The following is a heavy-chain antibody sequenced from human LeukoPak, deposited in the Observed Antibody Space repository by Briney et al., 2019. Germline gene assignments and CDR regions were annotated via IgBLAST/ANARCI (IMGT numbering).Heavy chain of an antibody. Sequence: PGGSLRLSCAVSGFTVRSNYMNWVRQAPGQGLEWVSVIYSDGTTYYADSVRGRFTISRDNSKNTLYLQMNSLRAEDTAVYYCAREHYNVLTGRGGYFDYWGQGTLVTVSS. CDR1: GFTVRSNY. CDR3: AREHYNVLTGRGGYFDY. J-gene: IGHJ4*02. CDR2: IYSDGTT. D-gene: IGHD3-9*01. V-gene: IGHV3-53*01.